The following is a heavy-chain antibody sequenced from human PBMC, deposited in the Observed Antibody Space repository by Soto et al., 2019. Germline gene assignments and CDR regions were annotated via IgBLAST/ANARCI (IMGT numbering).Heavy chain of an antibody. Sequence: GGSLRLSCAASGFTFSSYGMHWVRQAPGKGLEWVAVIWYDGSNKYYADSVKGRFTISRDNSKNTLYLQMNSLRAEDTAVYYCARSGRAVADYYYYYGMDVWGQGTTVTVSS. V-gene: IGHV3-33*01. D-gene: IGHD6-19*01. CDR3: ARSGRAVADYYYYYGMDV. J-gene: IGHJ6*02. CDR1: GFTFSSYG. CDR2: IWYDGSNK.